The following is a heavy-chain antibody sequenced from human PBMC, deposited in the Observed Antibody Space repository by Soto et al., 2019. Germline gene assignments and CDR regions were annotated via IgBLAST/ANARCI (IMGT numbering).Heavy chain of an antibody. CDR3: AKNTKMATIFRPQERYYFDY. CDR1: GFTFSSYA. D-gene: IGHD5-12*01. Sequence: GGSLRLSCSASGFTFSSYAMSWVRQAPGKGLEWVSAISGSGGSTYYADSVKGRFTISRDNSKNTLYLQMNSLRAEDTAVYYCAKNTKMATIFRPQERYYFDYWGQGTLVTVSS. J-gene: IGHJ4*02. V-gene: IGHV3-23*01. CDR2: ISGSGGST.